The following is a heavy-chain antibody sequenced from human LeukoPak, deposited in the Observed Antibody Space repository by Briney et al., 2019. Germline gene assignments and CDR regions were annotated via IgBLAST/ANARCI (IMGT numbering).Heavy chain of an antibody. CDR3: ARGSQRGAAANYYGMDV. D-gene: IGHD2-2*01. V-gene: IGHV3-74*01. CDR2: INSDGSST. Sequence: PGGSLILSCAASGFTLSNYWMHWVRQAPGKGLVWVSRINSDGSSTTYADSVKGRFTISRDNAKNTLYLQMNSLRAEDTAVYYCARGSQRGAAANYYGMDVWGQGTTVTVSS. CDR1: GFTLSNYW. J-gene: IGHJ6*02.